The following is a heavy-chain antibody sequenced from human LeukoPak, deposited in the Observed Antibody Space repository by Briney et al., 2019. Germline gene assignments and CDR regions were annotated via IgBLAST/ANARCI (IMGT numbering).Heavy chain of an antibody. CDR3: ARGGDGSGSYNGEGDY. D-gene: IGHD3-10*01. CDR1: GYTFTGYY. Sequence: ASVKVSCKASGYTFTGYYMNWVRQAPGQGLEWMGWINPDSGGTNFAENFQGRVTMTRDTSISTAYTELSSLSTDDTAVYYCARGGDGSGSYNGEGDYWGQGTLVTVSS. J-gene: IGHJ4*02. V-gene: IGHV1-2*02. CDR2: INPDSGGT.